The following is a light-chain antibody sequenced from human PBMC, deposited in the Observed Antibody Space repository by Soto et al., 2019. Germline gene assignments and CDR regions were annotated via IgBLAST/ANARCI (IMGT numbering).Light chain of an antibody. CDR1: SGHSSYA. Sequence: QPVLTQSPSASASLGASVKLTCTLSSGHSSYAIAWHQQQPEKGPRYLMKLNSDGSHSKGDGIPDRFSGSSSGAERYLTISSLQSEDEADYYCQPWGTGSKVFGGGTKVTVL. CDR2: LNSDGSH. CDR3: QPWGTGSKV. V-gene: IGLV4-69*01. J-gene: IGLJ2*01.